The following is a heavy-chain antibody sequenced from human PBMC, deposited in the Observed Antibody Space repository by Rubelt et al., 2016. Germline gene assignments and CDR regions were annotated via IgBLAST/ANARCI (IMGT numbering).Heavy chain of an antibody. CDR3: ATTSSLDWNYYHADRDDAFDI. CDR1: GFTYTYST. Sequence: ASGFTYTYSTMTWVRQAPGKGLEWVSAISGNGGSTYYADSVRGRFTISRDNSRNTLYLQMNSLRAEDTAVYYCATTSSLDWNYYHADRDDAFDIWGQGTMVTVSS. J-gene: IGHJ3*02. D-gene: IGHD1-7*01. CDR2: ISGNGGST. V-gene: IGHV3-23*01.